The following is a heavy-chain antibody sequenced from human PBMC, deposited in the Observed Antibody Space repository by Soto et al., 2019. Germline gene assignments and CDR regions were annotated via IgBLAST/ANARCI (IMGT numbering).Heavy chain of an antibody. CDR2: IYSGGST. CDR3: ASPSPVVAATHGGEYFQH. D-gene: IGHD2-15*01. Sequence: EVQLVESGGGLVQPGGSLRLSCAASGFTVSSNYMSWVRQAPRKGLEWVSVIYSGGSTYYADSVKGRFTISRDNSKNTLYLQMNSLRAEDTAVYYCASPSPVVAATHGGEYFQHWGQGTLVTVSS. J-gene: IGHJ1*01. V-gene: IGHV3-66*01. CDR1: GFTVSSNY.